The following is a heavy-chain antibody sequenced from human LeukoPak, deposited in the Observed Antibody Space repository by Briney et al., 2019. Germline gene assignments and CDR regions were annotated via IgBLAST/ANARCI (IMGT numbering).Heavy chain of an antibody. CDR2: ISSSGSTI. CDR1: GFTFITYA. Sequence: GGSLRLSCAASGFTFITYAMTWVRQAPGKGLEWVSYISSSGSTIYYADSVKGRYTISRDNSKNTLYLQMNSLRAEDTAVYYCAKDAEYSSSPGWGQGTLVTVSS. J-gene: IGHJ4*02. CDR3: AKDAEYSSSPG. V-gene: IGHV3-48*01. D-gene: IGHD6-6*01.